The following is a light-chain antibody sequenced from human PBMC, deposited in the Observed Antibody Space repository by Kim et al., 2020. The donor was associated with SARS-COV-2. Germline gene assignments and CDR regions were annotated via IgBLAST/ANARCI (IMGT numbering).Light chain of an antibody. J-gene: IGLJ3*02. Sequence: LGQAVGITCQGDSLRSYYASWYQQKPGQAPVLVIYGKNNRPSGIPDRLPGSSSGNTASLTITGAQAEEEADYYCNSRDSSGNQWVFGGGTQLTVL. V-gene: IGLV3-19*01. CDR3: NSRDSSGNQWV. CDR2: GKN. CDR1: SLRSYY.